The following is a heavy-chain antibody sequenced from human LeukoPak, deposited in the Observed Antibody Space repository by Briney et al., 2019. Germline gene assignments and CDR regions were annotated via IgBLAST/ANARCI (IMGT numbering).Heavy chain of an antibody. CDR1: GFTFGDYA. D-gene: IGHD1-26*01. J-gene: IGHJ4*02. V-gene: IGHV3-49*04. CDR2: IRSKAYGGTT. CDR3: TRDRDIVGAYFDY. Sequence: GGSLRLSCTASGFTFGDYAMSWVRQAPGKGLEWVGFIRSKAYGGTTEYAASVKGRFTISRDDSKSIAYLQMNSLKTEDTAVYYCTRDRDIVGAYFDYWGQGTLVTVSS.